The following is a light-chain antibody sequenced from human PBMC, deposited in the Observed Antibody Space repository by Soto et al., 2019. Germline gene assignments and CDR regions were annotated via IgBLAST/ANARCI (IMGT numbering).Light chain of an antibody. CDR3: HSYDKWPPGT. CDR1: QSVSTN. Sequence: EIVMRQFPATLSESPGERVSLSCRASQSVSTNVAWYQQKPGEAPRLLIFDASARAVDIPGRFSGSVSGTEFTLTISSLQPEDFAVYFCHSYDKWPPGTFGQGTKVDTK. V-gene: IGKV3D-15*01. CDR2: DAS. J-gene: IGKJ1*01.